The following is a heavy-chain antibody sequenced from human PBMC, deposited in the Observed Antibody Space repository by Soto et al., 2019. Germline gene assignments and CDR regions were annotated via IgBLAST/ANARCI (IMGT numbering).Heavy chain of an antibody. Sequence: ASVKVSCTDSGGTFSSYAISCVRQAPGQGLEWMGGIIPIFGTANYAQKFQGRVTITADESTSTAYMELSSLRSEDTAVYYCARESRYCSGGSCYFLPGIDYWGQGTLVTVSS. CDR2: IIPIFGTA. D-gene: IGHD2-15*01. J-gene: IGHJ4*02. CDR1: GGTFSSYA. CDR3: ARESRYCSGGSCYFLPGIDY. V-gene: IGHV1-69*13.